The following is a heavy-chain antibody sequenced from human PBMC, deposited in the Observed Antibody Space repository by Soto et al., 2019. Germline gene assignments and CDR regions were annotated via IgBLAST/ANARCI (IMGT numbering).Heavy chain of an antibody. Sequence: EVQLLQSGGGLVQPGGSLRLSCAASGFTFSTYGMSWVRQAPGKGLEWVSSIGGGSGSTYYVDSVKGRFIISGDNSKNTLSVQMNSLRAADTAVYYCAKREIAAAGSRFFDYWGQGSLVTVAS. J-gene: IGHJ4*02. V-gene: IGHV3-23*01. CDR3: AKREIAAAGSRFFDY. CDR2: IGGGSGST. D-gene: IGHD6-13*01. CDR1: GFTFSTYG.